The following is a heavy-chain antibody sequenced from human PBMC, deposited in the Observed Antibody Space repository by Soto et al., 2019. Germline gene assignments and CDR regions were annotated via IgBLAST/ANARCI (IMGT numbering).Heavy chain of an antibody. J-gene: IGHJ4*02. CDR2: IRGSGGCT. D-gene: IGHD4-4*01. CDR1: GFTFSSYA. V-gene: IGHV3-23*01. Sequence: GSLRLSCAASGFTFSSYAMSWVRQAPGKGLEWVSAIRGSGGCTYYADSVKGRFTISRDNSKKTLYLQMNSLRAEDTAVYYCAKETHSTVTFDYWGQGTLVTVSS. CDR3: AKETHSTVTFDY.